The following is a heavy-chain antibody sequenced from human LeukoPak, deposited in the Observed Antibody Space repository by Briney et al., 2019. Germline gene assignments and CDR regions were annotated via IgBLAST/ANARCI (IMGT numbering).Heavy chain of an antibody. CDR1: GLSVTKTY. J-gene: IGHJ4*02. Sequence: GGSLRLSCAASGLSVTKTYMTWVRQAPGKGLEWVSVIYSGGGTNYADSLKGRFSISRDNSKNTLYLQMNSLRAEDTAVYYCVGEDKYWGQGTLVTVSS. D-gene: IGHD2-15*01. CDR2: IYSGGGT. CDR3: VGEDKY. V-gene: IGHV3-53*01.